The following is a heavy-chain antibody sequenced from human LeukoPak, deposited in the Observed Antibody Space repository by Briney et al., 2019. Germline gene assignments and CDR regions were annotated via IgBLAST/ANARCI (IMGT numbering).Heavy chain of an antibody. V-gene: IGHV4-34*01. CDR2: VNYRGDG. J-gene: IGHJ4*02. CDR3: ARETSLHIFDS. Sequence: SETLSLTCDVYNATFGPYYWSWLRQSPGKGLEYIGEVNYRGDGNYNPSLNSRASISIDTSKKQFSLRLTSVTAADTAMYYCARETSLHIFDSWGQGTLVTVSS. CDR1: NATFGPYY. D-gene: IGHD2-21*01.